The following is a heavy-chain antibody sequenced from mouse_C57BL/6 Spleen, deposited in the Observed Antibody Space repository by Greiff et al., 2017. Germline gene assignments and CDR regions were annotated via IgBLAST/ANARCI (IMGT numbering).Heavy chain of an antibody. Sequence: VQRVESGPELVKPGASVKISCKASGYAFSSSWMNWVKQRPGKGLEWIGRIYPGDGDTNYNGKFKGKATLTADKSSSTAYMQLSSLTSEDSAVYFCAPLLQFAYWGQGTLVTVSA. D-gene: IGHD2-1*01. CDR3: APLLQFAY. V-gene: IGHV1-82*01. CDR1: GYAFSSSW. J-gene: IGHJ3*01. CDR2: IYPGDGDT.